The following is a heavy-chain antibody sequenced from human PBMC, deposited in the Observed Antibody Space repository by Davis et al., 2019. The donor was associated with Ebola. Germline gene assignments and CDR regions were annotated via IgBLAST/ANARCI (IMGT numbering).Heavy chain of an antibody. CDR1: GFTVSSNY. Sequence: GESLKISCAASGFTVSSNYMSWVRQAPGKGLEWVSVIYSGGSTYYADSVKGRFTISRDNSKNTLYLQMNSLRAEDTAVYYCARTKWGVVVVAFDYWGQGTLVTVSS. J-gene: IGHJ4*02. CDR3: ARTKWGVVVVAFDY. V-gene: IGHV3-53*05. CDR2: IYSGGST. D-gene: IGHD2-15*01.